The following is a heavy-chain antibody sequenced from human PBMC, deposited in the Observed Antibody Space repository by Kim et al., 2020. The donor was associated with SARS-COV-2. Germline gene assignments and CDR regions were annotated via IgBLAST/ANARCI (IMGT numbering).Heavy chain of an antibody. CDR2: MNPNSGNT. CDR1: GYTFTSYD. D-gene: IGHD2-2*01. CDR3: ARAGLVVVPAAMRSYYYYYGMDV. J-gene: IGHJ6*02. V-gene: IGHV1-8*01. Sequence: ASVKVSCKASGYTFTSYDINWVRQATGQGLEWMGWMNPNSGNTGYAQKFQGRVTMTRNTSISTAYMELSSLRSEDTAVYYCARAGLVVVPAAMRSYYYYYGMDVWGQGTTVTVSS.